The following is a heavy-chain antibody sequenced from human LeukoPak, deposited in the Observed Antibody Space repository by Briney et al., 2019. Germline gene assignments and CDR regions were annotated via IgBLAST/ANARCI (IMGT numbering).Heavy chain of an antibody. CDR1: GFTFSSYN. CDR3: ARGGFNYAGMDV. CDR2: ITDNGRNT. D-gene: IGHD3-10*01. J-gene: IGHJ6*02. Sequence: GGSLRLSCAASGFTFSSYNMHWVRQAPGKGLEYVSAITDNGRNTYYSHSVKGRFTISRDNSKNTLYLQMGSLRPEDTGVYYCARGGFNYAGMDVWGQGTTVTVSS. V-gene: IGHV3-64*01.